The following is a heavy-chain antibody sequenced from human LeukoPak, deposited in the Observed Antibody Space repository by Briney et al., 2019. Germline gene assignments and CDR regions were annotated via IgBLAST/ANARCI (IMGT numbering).Heavy chain of an antibody. J-gene: IGHJ3*02. CDR3: ARDRNFGWAIVVALDAFDI. Sequence: SVKVSCKASGYTFTSYGISWVRQAPGQGLEWMGWISAYNGNTNYAQKLQGRVTMTTDTSTSTAYMELRSLRSDDTAVYYCARDRNFGWAIVVALDAFDIWGQGTMVTVSS. CDR1: GYTFTSYG. D-gene: IGHD3-22*01. V-gene: IGHV1-18*01. CDR2: ISAYNGNT.